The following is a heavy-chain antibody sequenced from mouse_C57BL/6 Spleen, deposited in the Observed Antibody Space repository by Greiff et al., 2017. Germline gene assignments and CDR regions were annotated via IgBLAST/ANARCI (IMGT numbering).Heavy chain of an antibody. Sequence: QVQLQQPGAELVMPGASVKLSCKASGYTFTSYWMHWVKQRPGQGLEWIGEIDPSDSYTNYNQKFKGKSTLTVDKSSSTAYMQLSSLTSEDSAVYYCTRWAYGSSYGYWGQGTTLTVSS. CDR3: TRWAYGSSYGY. V-gene: IGHV1-69*01. D-gene: IGHD1-1*01. CDR1: GYTFTSYW. J-gene: IGHJ2*01. CDR2: IDPSDSYT.